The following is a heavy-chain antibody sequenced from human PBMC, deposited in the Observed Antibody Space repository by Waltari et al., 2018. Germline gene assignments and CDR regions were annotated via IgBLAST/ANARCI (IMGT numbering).Heavy chain of an antibody. CDR3: ARLGIEAGYYFDY. CDR2: IYHSGST. V-gene: IGHV4-38-2*01. Sequence: QVQLQESGPGLVKPSETLSLTCAVSGYSISRGYYWGWIRQPPGKGLEWIGSIYHSGSTYYNPSLKSRVTISVDTSKNQFSLKLSSVTAADTAVYYCARLGIEAGYYFDYWGQGTLVTVSS. CDR1: GYSISRGYY. J-gene: IGHJ4*02. D-gene: IGHD6-19*01.